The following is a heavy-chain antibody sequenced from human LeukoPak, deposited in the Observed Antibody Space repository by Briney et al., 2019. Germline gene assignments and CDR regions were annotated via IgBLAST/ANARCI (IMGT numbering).Heavy chain of an antibody. V-gene: IGHV4-34*01. Sequence: SETLSLTCAVYGGSFSGYYWSWIRQPPGKWLEWIGEINHSGSTNYNPSLKSRVTISVDTSKNQFSLKLSSVTAADTAVYYCARPYSSRNYYYYMDVWGKGTTVTVSS. D-gene: IGHD6-13*01. CDR2: INHSGST. CDR3: ARPYSSRNYYYYMDV. J-gene: IGHJ6*03. CDR1: GGSFSGYY.